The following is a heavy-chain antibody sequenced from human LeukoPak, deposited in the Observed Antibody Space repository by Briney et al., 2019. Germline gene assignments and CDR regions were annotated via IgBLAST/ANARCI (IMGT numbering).Heavy chain of an antibody. CDR2: FDPEDGET. V-gene: IGHV1-24*01. D-gene: IGHD3-10*01. J-gene: IGHJ4*02. CDR3: AAVRAVVWFGEMCFDY. CDR1: GYTLTELS. Sequence: GASVKVSCKVSGYTLTELSMHWVRQAPGKGLEWMGGFDPEDGETIYAQKFQGRVTMTEDTSTDTAYMELSSLRSEDTAVYYCAAVRAVVWFGEMCFDYWGQGTLVTVSS.